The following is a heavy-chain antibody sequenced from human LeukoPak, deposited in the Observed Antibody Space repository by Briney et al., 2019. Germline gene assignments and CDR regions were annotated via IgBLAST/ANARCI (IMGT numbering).Heavy chain of an antibody. CDR2: IRYDGSNK. CDR1: GFTFSSYG. J-gene: IGHJ3*02. Sequence: GGSLRLSCAASGFTFSSYGMHWVRQAPGKGLEWVAFIRYDGSNKYYADSVKGRFTISRDNSKNTLYLQMNSLRAEDTAVYYCARGTSHSRSRNDAFDIWGQGTMVTVSS. D-gene: IGHD2-2*01. V-gene: IGHV3-30*02. CDR3: ARGTSHSRSRNDAFDI.